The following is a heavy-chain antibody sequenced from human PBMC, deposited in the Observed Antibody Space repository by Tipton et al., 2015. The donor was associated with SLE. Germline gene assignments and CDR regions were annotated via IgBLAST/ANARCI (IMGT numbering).Heavy chain of an antibody. D-gene: IGHD1-7*01. CDR2: IYYTGTT. CDR1: GSSITSSSHY. J-gene: IGHJ4*02. Sequence: TLSLTCSISGSSITSSSHYWGWIRQPPGKGLEWIGSIYYTGTTYYNPSLKSRVTISVETSKNQFSLKLSSVTAADTAVYYCARSGPYWNYGHYFDYWGQGTLVTVSS. CDR3: ARSGPYWNYGHYFDY. V-gene: IGHV4-39*07.